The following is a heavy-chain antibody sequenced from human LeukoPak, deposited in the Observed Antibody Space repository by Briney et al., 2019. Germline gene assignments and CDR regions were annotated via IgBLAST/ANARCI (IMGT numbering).Heavy chain of an antibody. CDR1: GGTFSSYA. J-gene: IGHJ5*02. Sequence: ASVKVSCKASGGTFSSYAISWVRQAPGQGLEWMGRIIPIFGTANYAQKFQGRVTITTDESTSTAYMELNSLRSEDTAVYYCARTPDYGENWFDPWGQGTLVTVSS. CDR3: ARTPDYGENWFDP. V-gene: IGHV1-69*05. CDR2: IIPIFGTA. D-gene: IGHD4-17*01.